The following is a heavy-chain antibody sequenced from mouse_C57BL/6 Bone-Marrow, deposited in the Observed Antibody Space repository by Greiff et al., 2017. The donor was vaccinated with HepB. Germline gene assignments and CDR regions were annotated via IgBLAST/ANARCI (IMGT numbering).Heavy chain of an antibody. Sequence: QVQLKQPGAELVKPGASVKLSCKASGYTFTSYWMHWVKQRPGQGLEWIGMIHPNSGSTNYNEKFKSKATLTVDKSSSTAYMQISSLTSEDSAVYYCARVGYYSGWFAYWGQGTLVSVSA. CDR1: GYTFTSYW. J-gene: IGHJ3*01. D-gene: IGHD2-3*01. V-gene: IGHV1-64*01. CDR2: IHPNSGST. CDR3: ARVGYYSGWFAY.